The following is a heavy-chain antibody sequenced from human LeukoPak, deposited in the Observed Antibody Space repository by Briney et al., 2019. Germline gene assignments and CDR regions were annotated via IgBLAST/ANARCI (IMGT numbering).Heavy chain of an antibody. CDR2: ITAYNDNT. J-gene: IGHJ4*02. CDR3: ARDLRRGSSSWYVSGGDY. CDR1: GYTFTSYY. Sequence: ASVKVSCKASGYTFTSYYMHWVRQAPGQGLEWMGWITAYNDNTYYAQKLQGRVTMTTDTSTSTAYMELRSLRSDDTAVYYCARDLRRGSSSWYVSGGDYWGQGTLVTVSS. V-gene: IGHV1-18*04. D-gene: IGHD6-13*01.